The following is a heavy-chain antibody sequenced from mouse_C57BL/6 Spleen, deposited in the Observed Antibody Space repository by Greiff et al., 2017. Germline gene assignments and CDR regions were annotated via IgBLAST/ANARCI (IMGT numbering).Heavy chain of an antibody. J-gene: IGHJ2*01. V-gene: IGHV1-26*01. Sequence: EVQLQQSGPELVKPGASVKISCKASGYTFTDYYMNWVKQSHGKSLEWIGDINTNNGGTSYNQKFKGKATLTVDKSSSTAYMELRSLTSEDSAVYYCAREVYDYDGDYWGQGTTLTVSS. CDR1: GYTFTDYY. CDR3: AREVYDYDGDY. D-gene: IGHD2-4*01. CDR2: INTNNGGT.